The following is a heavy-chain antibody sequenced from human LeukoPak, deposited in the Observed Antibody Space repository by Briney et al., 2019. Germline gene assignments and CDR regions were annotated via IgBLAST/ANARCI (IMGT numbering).Heavy chain of an antibody. CDR1: GYTFNSYG. D-gene: IGHD3-9*01. Sequence: ASVKVSCKASGYTFNSYGISWVRQAPGQGLEWMGWISAYNGNTNYAQKLQGRVTMTTDTSTSTAYMELRSLRSDDTAVYYCARSLLRYFDWLQGTFDYWGQGTLVTVSS. J-gene: IGHJ4*02. CDR2: ISAYNGNT. CDR3: ARSLLRYFDWLQGTFDY. V-gene: IGHV1-18*01.